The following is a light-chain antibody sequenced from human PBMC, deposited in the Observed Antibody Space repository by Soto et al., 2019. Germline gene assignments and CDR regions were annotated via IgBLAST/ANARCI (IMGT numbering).Light chain of an antibody. Sequence: ELVLTQSPGTLSLSPGERATLFCRVGHSVSSSYLAWYQQKPGQAPRLLIHSASSRATGIPDRFSGSGSGTDYTLTISRLEPEDSAMYYCQQYGYSFWTFGQGTKVDIK. CDR3: QQYGYSFWT. V-gene: IGKV3-20*01. CDR1: HSVSSSY. CDR2: SAS. J-gene: IGKJ1*01.